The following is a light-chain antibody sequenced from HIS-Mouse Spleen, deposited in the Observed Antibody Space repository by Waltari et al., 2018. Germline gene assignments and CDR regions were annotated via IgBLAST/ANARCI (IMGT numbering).Light chain of an antibody. CDR2: DVS. V-gene: IGLV2-14*03. CDR1: SSDVGGYNY. J-gene: IGLJ3*02. CDR3: SSYTSSSTRV. Sequence: QPASVSGSPGQSITISCTGTSSDVGGYNYVSWYQQHPGKAPKLMIYDVSNRPSGVSNRFYGSKSGNTASLTISGLQAEDEADYYCSSYTSSSTRVFGGGTKLTVL.